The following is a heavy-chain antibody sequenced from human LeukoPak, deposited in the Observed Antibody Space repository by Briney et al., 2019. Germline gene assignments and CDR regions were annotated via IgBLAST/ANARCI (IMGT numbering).Heavy chain of an antibody. V-gene: IGHV4-34*01. CDR3: ARRGVVGATLGNFDY. CDR1: GGSFSGYY. J-gene: IGHJ4*02. CDR2: INHSGST. D-gene: IGHD1-26*01. Sequence: SETLSLTCAVSGGSFSGYYGSWIRQPPGKGLEWIGEINHSGSTNYNPSLKSRVTISVDTSKNQFSLKLSSVTAADTAVYYCARRGVVGATLGNFDYWGQGTLVTVSS.